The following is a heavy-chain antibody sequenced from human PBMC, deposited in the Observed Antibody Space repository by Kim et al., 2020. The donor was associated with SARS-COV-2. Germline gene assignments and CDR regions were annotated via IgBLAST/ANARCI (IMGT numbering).Heavy chain of an antibody. D-gene: IGHD1-26*01. CDR2: IYSGGST. J-gene: IGHJ4*02. V-gene: IGHV3-53*01. Sequence: GGSLRLSCAASGFTVSSNYMSRVRQAPGKGLEWVSVIYSGGSTYYADSVKGRFTISRDNSKNTLYLQMNSLRAEDTAVYYCAREGGIVGATKFDYWGQGTLVTVSS. CDR1: GFTVSSNY. CDR3: AREGGIVGATKFDY.